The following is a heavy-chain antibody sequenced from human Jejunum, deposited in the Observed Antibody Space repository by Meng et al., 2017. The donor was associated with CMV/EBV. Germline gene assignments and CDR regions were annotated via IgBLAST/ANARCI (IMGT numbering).Heavy chain of an antibody. J-gene: IGHJ5*02. CDR2: IHYSGTS. CDR1: SVSTYY. CDR3: VRDSYHYGSSTYNWFDP. Sequence: SVSTYYWSWIRQSPGRRLEWIGYIHYSGTSNFTPSLRGRVTMSVDASKNQFSLKLSSVTAADTAVYYCVRDSYHYGSSTYNWFDPWGQGTRVTVSS. D-gene: IGHD3-10*01. V-gene: IGHV4-59*02.